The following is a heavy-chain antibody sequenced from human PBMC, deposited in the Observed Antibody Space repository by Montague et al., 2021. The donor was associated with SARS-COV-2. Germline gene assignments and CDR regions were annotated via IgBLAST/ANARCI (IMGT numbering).Heavy chain of an antibody. V-gene: IGHV3-11*06. CDR1: GFTFSDYY. Sequence: SLRLSCAASGFTFSDYYMSWIHQAPGKGLEWVSYISSSSSYTNYADSVKGRFTISRDNAKNSLYLHMNSLRVGDTAVYYCATLARGLFDHGMDVWGQGTTVTVSS. D-gene: IGHD3-10*01. CDR2: ISSSSSYT. CDR3: ATLARGLFDHGMDV. J-gene: IGHJ6*02.